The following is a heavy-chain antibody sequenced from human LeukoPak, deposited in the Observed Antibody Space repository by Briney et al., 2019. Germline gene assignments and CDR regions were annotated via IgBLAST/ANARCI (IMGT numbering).Heavy chain of an antibody. CDR2: ISYDGSNK. V-gene: IGHV3-30-3*01. D-gene: IGHD1-1*01. CDR1: GFTFSSYA. CDR3: ARGERNDAVHPH. Sequence: PGRSLRLSCAASGFTFSSYAMHWVRQAPGKGLEWVAVISYDGSNKYYADSVKGRFTISRDNSKNTLYLQMNSLRAEDTAVYYCARGERNDAVHPHWGQGTLVTVSS. J-gene: IGHJ4*02.